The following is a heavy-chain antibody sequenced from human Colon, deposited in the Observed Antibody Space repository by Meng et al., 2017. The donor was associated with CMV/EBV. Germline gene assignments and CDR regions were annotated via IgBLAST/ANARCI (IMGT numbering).Heavy chain of an antibody. Sequence: GGSLRLSCAASGFTFSSYWMSWVRQAPGKGLEWVANIKQDGSEKYYVDSVKGRFTISRDNAKNSLYLQMNSLRAEDTAVYYCARDGQELGVRARGPFDYWGQGTLVTVSS. V-gene: IGHV3-7*03. D-gene: IGHD3-10*01. J-gene: IGHJ4*02. CDR3: ARDGQELGVRARGPFDY. CDR2: IKQDGSEK. CDR1: GFTFSSYW.